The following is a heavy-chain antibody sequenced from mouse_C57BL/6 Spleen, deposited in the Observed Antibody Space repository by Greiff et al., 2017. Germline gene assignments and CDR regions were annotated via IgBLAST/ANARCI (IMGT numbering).Heavy chain of an antibody. CDR1: GYAFSSYW. J-gene: IGHJ2*01. CDR2: IYPGDGDT. V-gene: IGHV1-80*01. Sequence: VQLQESGAELVKPGASVKISCKASGYAFSSYWMNWVKQRPGKGLEWIGQIYPGDGDTNYNGKFKGKATLTADKSSSTAYMQRSSLTSADSPVYFGSRIESYAGYFDSYYFDYGGQGTTLTVSS. CDR3: SRIESYAGYFDSYYFDY. D-gene: IGHD2-3*01.